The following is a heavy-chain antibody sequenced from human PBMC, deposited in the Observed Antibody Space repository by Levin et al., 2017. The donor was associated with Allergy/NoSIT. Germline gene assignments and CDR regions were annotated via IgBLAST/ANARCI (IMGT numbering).Heavy chain of an antibody. Sequence: AGGSLRLSCAASGFTFSSYAMHWVRQAPGKGLEWVAVISYDGSNKYYADSVKGRFTISRDNSKNTLYLQMNSLRAEDTAVYYCARDQGVRGSGSEFGYWGQGTLVTVSS. CDR3: ARDQGVRGSGSEFGY. V-gene: IGHV3-30-3*01. CDR1: GFTFSSYA. J-gene: IGHJ4*02. D-gene: IGHD3-10*01. CDR2: ISYDGSNK.